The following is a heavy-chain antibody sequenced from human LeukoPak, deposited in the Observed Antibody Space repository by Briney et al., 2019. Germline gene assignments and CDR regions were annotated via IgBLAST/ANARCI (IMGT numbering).Heavy chain of an antibody. CDR1: GFTFDDYA. CDR3: AKDASSPHFFPFGSGWSS. J-gene: IGHJ4*02. Sequence: GGSLRLSCAASGFTFDDYAMHWVRQAPGKGLEWVSGISWNSGSIGYADSVKGRFTISRDNSKNTLYLQMNSLRAEDTAVYYCAKDASSPHFFPFGSGWSSWGQGTLVTVSS. D-gene: IGHD2-15*01. CDR2: ISWNSGSI. V-gene: IGHV3-9*01.